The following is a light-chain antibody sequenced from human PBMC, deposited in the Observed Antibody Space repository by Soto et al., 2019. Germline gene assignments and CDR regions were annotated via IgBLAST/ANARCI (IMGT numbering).Light chain of an antibody. V-gene: IGLV1-36*01. J-gene: IGLJ1*01. CDR1: SSNIGNHP. Sequence: QSVLTQPPSVSEAPRQRVTISCSGTSSNIGNHPVKWYHQLPGKTPTLLIYYNDLLPSGVSDRFSGSKSGTSASLVINGLQSEDEGDYYCSSWDDSLHAHVFGPGTKLTVL. CDR2: YND. CDR3: SSWDDSLHAHV.